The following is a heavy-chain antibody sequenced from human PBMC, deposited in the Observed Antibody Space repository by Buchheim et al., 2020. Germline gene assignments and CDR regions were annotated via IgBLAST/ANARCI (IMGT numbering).Heavy chain of an antibody. CDR1: GGSISSYY. D-gene: IGHD6-19*01. Sequence: QVQLQESGPGLVKPSETLSLTCTVSGGSISSYYWSWIRQPPGKGLEWIGYIYYSGSTNYNPSLKSRVTISVDTSKNQFSLKLSSVTAADTAVYYCARVGSSSGCRRYGMDVWGQGTT. CDR2: IYYSGST. J-gene: IGHJ6*02. V-gene: IGHV4-59*01. CDR3: ARVGSSSGCRRYGMDV.